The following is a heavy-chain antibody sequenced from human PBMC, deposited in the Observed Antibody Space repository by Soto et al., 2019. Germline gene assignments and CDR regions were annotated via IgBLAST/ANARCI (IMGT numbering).Heavy chain of an antibody. D-gene: IGHD1-7*01. CDR1: SAGCR. J-gene: IGHJ6*02. Sequence: SAGCRRILNQPPPGNRLGRIGYIYYSGSTNYNPSLKSRVTISVDTSKNQFSLKLSSVTAADTAVYYCARDWGYNWNFTDYYYYYGMDVWGQGITVTGSS. CDR2: IYYSGST. CDR3: ARDWGYNWNFTDYYYYYGMDV. V-gene: IGHV4-61*08.